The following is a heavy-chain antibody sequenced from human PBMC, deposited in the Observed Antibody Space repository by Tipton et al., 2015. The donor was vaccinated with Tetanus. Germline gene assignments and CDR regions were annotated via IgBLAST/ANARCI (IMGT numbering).Heavy chain of an antibody. CDR2: IYYSGST. V-gene: IGHV4-31*03. J-gene: IGHJ6*02. CDR3: ARHDVQGSPPPYGMDV. CDR1: GGSISSGGYY. D-gene: IGHD6-19*01. Sequence: TLSLTCTVSGGSISSGGYYWSWIRQHPGKGLEWIGYIYYSGSTYYNPSLKSRVTISVDTSKNQFSLKLSSVTAADTAVYYCARHDVQGSPPPYGMDVWGQGTTVTVSS.